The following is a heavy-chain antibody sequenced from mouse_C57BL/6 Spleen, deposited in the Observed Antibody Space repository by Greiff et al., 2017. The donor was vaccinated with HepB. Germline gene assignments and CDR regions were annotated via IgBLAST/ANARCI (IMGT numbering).Heavy chain of an antibody. CDR1: GYTFTSYW. D-gene: IGHD1-1*01. V-gene: IGHV1-52*01. Sequence: QVQLKQPGAELVRPGSSVKLSCKASGYTFTSYWMHWVKQRPIQGLEWIGNIDPSDSETHYNQKFKDKATLTVDKSSSTAYMQLSSLTSEDSAVYYCARKTVVEAYYFDYWGQGTTLTVSS. CDR2: IDPSDSET. CDR3: ARKTVVEAYYFDY. J-gene: IGHJ2*01.